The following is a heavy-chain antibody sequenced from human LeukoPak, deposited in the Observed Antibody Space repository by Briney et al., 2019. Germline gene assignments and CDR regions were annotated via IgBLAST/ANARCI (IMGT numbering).Heavy chain of an antibody. D-gene: IGHD5-18*01. Sequence: SETLSLTCTVSGGSISSYYWSWIRQPPGKGLEWIGYIYYSGSTNYNPSLKSRVTISVDTSKNQFSLKLSSVTAADTAVYYCARGRIQLWYDAFDIWGRGTMVTVSS. J-gene: IGHJ3*02. CDR1: GGSISSYY. CDR3: ARGRIQLWYDAFDI. CDR2: IYYSGST. V-gene: IGHV4-59*01.